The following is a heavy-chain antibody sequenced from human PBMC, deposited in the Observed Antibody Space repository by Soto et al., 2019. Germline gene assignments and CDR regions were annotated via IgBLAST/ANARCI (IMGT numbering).Heavy chain of an antibody. CDR3: ARLRGSYFGMDV. V-gene: IGHV4-38-2*01. Sequence: SSETLSLTCSVSGFSSNYYWGWIRQPPGKGLEWIGSIYHSGSTYYNPSLKSRVAISLDTSKNQFSLRLSSVTAADTAMYYCARLRGSYFGMDVWGQGTTVTVSS. CDR2: IYHSGST. J-gene: IGHJ6*02. CDR1: GFSSNYY.